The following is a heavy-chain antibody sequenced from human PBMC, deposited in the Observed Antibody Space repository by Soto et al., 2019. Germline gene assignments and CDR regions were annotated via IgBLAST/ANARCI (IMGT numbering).Heavy chain of an antibody. J-gene: IGHJ4*02. CDR3: ARERRWGWNDGRGQYYFDY. V-gene: IGHV3-30*04. D-gene: IGHD1-1*01. CDR2: IAYDGSNI. Sequence: GRSLRLSCVASGFTFSRYAMHWVRQAPGKGLEWVAVIAYDGSNIYYADSVEGRFTISRANSRNTLYLQMNSLRDEDTAVYYCARERRWGWNDGRGQYYFDYWGQGTLVTVSS. CDR1: GFTFSRYA.